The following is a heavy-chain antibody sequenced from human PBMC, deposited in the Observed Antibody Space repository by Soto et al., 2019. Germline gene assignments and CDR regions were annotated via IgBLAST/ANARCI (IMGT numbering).Heavy chain of an antibody. Sequence: QVQLVQSGADVKKPGSSVKVSCKASEGTFSSYAISWVRQAPGQGLEWMGGIIPIFGTTNYARRFQGRVTITADKSTSTAYMELRSLRSEDTAVYYCARGTRSGSYYYYGLDVWGQGTTVTVSS. CDR2: IIPIFGTT. CDR1: EGTFSSYA. D-gene: IGHD1-26*01. CDR3: ARGTRSGSYYYYGLDV. V-gene: IGHV1-69*06. J-gene: IGHJ6*02.